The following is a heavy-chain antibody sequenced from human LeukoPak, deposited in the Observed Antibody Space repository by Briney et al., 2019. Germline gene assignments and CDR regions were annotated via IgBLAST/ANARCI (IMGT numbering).Heavy chain of an antibody. Sequence: SETLSLTCTVSGYSISSGYYWGWIRQPPGKGLEWIGSIYHSGSTYYNPSLKSRVTISVDTSKNQFSLKLSSVTAADTAVYYCARDRIYDILTGYYLGDAFDIWGQGTMVTVSS. D-gene: IGHD3-9*01. V-gene: IGHV4-38-2*02. J-gene: IGHJ3*02. CDR2: IYHSGST. CDR3: ARDRIYDILTGYYLGDAFDI. CDR1: GYSISSGYY.